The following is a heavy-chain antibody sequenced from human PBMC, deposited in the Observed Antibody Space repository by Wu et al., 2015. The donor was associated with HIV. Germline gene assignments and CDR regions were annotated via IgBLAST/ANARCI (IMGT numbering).Heavy chain of an antibody. V-gene: IGHV1-69*12. CDR1: GGTFSSYA. D-gene: IGHD3-3*01. CDR2: IIPIFGTA. Sequence: QVQLVQSGAEVTKPGSSVKIFCKPSGGTFSSYAISWVRQAPGQGLEWMGGIIPIFGTANYAQKFQGRVTITADESTSTAYMELSSLRSEDTAVYYCARVHSPTTKFLEWLSPKQDWFDPWGQGTLVTVSS. CDR3: ARVHSPTTKFLEWLSPKQDWFDP. J-gene: IGHJ5*02.